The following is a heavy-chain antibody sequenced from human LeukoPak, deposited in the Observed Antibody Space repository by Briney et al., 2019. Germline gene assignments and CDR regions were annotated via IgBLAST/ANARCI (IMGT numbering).Heavy chain of an antibody. CDR1: GGSISSSSYY. CDR3: ARRGEVRSWIQLWLAPYYYYYMDV. D-gene: IGHD5-18*01. Sequence: SETLSLTCTVSGGSISSSSYYWGWIRQPPGKGLEWIGSIYYSGSAYYNPSLKSRLTISVDTSKNQFSLKLSSVTAADTAVYYCARRGEVRSWIQLWLAPYYYYYMDVWGKGTTVTVSS. J-gene: IGHJ6*03. CDR2: IYYSGSA. V-gene: IGHV4-39*01.